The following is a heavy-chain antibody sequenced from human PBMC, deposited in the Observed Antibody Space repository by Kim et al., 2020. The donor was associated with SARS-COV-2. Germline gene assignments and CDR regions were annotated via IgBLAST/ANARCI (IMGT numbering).Heavy chain of an antibody. Sequence: ADSVKGRFTISRENSKNTLYLQVNTLRAEDTAVYYCARPTRYYYYYGMDVWGQGTTVTVSS. D-gene: IGHD1-1*01. V-gene: IGHV3-23*01. CDR3: ARPTRYYYYYGMDV. J-gene: IGHJ6*02.